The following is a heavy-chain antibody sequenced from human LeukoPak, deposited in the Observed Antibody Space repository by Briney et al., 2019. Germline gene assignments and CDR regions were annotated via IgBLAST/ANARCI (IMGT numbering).Heavy chain of an antibody. CDR3: ARSPPSRVYYFDY. J-gene: IGHJ4*02. CDR2: INHSGST. D-gene: IGHD2-8*01. Sequence: SETLSLTCAVYGGSFSGYYWSWIRQPPGKGLEWIGEINHSGSTNYNPSLKSRVTISVDTSKNQFSLKLSSVTAADTAVYYCARSPPSRVYYFDYWGQGTLVTVSS. CDR1: GGSFSGYY. V-gene: IGHV4-34*01.